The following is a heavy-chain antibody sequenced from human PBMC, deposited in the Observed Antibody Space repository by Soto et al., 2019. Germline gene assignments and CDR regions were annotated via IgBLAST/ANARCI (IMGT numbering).Heavy chain of an antibody. CDR1: GGSISSGDYY. Sequence: SETLSLTCTVSGGSISSGDYYWSWIRQPPGKGLEWIGYIYYSGSTYYNPSLKSRVTISVDTSKNQFSLKLSSVTAADTAVYYCARDIRFLSSIAARPKYYYYYGMDVWGQGTTVTVSS. V-gene: IGHV4-30-4*01. CDR2: IYYSGST. J-gene: IGHJ6*02. D-gene: IGHD6-6*01. CDR3: ARDIRFLSSIAARPKYYYYYGMDV.